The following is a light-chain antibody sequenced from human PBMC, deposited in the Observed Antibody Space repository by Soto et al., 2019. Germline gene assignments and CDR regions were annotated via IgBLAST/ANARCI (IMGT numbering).Light chain of an antibody. V-gene: IGKV1-5*01. CDR1: QSISSW. CDR2: DAS. CDR3: QQANSFPLT. J-gene: IGKJ4*01. Sequence: DIQMTQSPSTLAASVGDRVSITCRASQSISSWLAWYQQRPGKAPKLLIYDASNLESGVPSRFSGTGSGTEFTLTISSLQPEDFATYYCQQANSFPLTFGGGTKVDIK.